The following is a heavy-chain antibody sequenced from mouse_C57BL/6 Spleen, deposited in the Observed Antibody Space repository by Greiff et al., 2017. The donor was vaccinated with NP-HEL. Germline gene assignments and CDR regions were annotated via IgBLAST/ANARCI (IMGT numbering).Heavy chain of an antibody. J-gene: IGHJ3*01. V-gene: IGHV5-4*01. D-gene: IGHD2-5*01. CDR1: GFTFTSYA. CDR3: AREGLDSKVFAY. CDR2: ISDGGSYT. Sequence: EVQLVESGGGLVKPGGSLKLSCAASGFTFTSYAMSWVRQTPEKRLEWVATISDGGSYTYYPDNVKGRFTISRDNAKNNLYLQMSHLKSEDTAMYYCAREGLDSKVFAYWGQGTLVTVSA.